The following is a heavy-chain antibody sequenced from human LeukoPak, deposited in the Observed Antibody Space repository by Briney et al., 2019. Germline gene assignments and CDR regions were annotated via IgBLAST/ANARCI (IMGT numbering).Heavy chain of an antibody. J-gene: IGHJ5*02. Sequence: ASVKVSCKASGYTFTSYGINWVRQAPGQGLEWMGWISAYNGNTNYAQKLQGRVTMTTDTSTSTAYMELRSLTSDDTAVYYCARWRFGEPPRFDPWGQGTLVTVSS. CDR2: ISAYNGNT. D-gene: IGHD3-10*01. V-gene: IGHV1-18*01. CDR1: GYTFTSYG. CDR3: ARWRFGEPPRFDP.